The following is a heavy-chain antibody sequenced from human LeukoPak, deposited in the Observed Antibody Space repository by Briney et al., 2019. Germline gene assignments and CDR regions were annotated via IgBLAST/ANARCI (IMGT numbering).Heavy chain of an antibody. J-gene: IGHJ4*02. CDR3: ASTAMVLFPQFDY. Sequence: KVSCKASGGTFSSYAISWVRQAPGQGLEWMGGIIPIFGTANYAQKFQGRVTITAEESTSTAYMELSSLRSEDTAVYYCASTAMVLFPQFDYWGQGTLVTVSS. D-gene: IGHD5-18*01. V-gene: IGHV1-69*01. CDR1: GGTFSSYA. CDR2: IIPIFGTA.